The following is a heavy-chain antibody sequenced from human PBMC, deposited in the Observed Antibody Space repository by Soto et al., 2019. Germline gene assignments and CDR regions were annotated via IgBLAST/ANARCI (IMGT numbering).Heavy chain of an antibody. D-gene: IGHD3-22*01. J-gene: IGHJ4*02. V-gene: IGHV3-23*01. CDR2: ITATGDRT. CDR1: GFRFSSYI. Sequence: GGSLRLSCADSGFRFSSYIMSWVRQTPGKGLEWVAAITATGDRTYYADSVTGRFTISRDNSKKTHYLQMASLRAEDTAMYYCATMNGYFEYWGQGTPVTVSS. CDR3: ATMNGYFEY.